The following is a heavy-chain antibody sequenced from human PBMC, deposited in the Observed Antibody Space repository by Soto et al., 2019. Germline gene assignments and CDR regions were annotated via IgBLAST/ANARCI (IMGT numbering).Heavy chain of an antibody. J-gene: IGHJ4*02. CDR3: ARGLLAYNNRVGGLNDX. Sequence: ASVKVSCKASGYTFTSYGLSWVRQAPGQGLEWMGWISAYNGNTNYAQKLQGRVTMTTDTSTSTAYMELRSLRSDDTAVYYCARGLLAYNNRVGGLNDXWGQGSLVIGSS. CDR2: ISAYNGNT. V-gene: IGHV1-18*01. D-gene: IGHD3-16*01. CDR1: GYTFTSYG.